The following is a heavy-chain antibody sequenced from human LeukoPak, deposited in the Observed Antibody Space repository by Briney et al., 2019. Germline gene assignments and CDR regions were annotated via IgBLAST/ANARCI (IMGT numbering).Heavy chain of an antibody. D-gene: IGHD5-12*01. Sequence: GGSLRLSCAASGFTFDDYGMNWVRQAPGKGLEWVSYISLSGSTIYYADSVKGRFTISRDNAKNSLYLQMNSLRAEDTAIYYCARDRSGYSGYDFFDSWGQGTLVTVSS. J-gene: IGHJ4*02. V-gene: IGHV3-48*03. CDR1: GFTFDDYG. CDR3: ARDRSGYSGYDFFDS. CDR2: ISLSGSTI.